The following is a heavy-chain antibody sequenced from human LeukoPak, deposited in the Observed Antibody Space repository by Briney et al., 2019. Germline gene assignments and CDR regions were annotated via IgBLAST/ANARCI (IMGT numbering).Heavy chain of an antibody. CDR1: GFTFSSYE. CDR2: INHSGST. Sequence: PGGSLRLSCAASGFTFSSYEMNWVRQPPGKGLEWIGEINHSGSTNYNPSLKSRVTISVDTSKNQFSLKLSSVTAADTAVYYCARVRYCSGGSCRLSYFQHWGQGTLVTVSS. CDR3: ARVRYCSGGSCRLSYFQH. V-gene: IGHV4-34*01. J-gene: IGHJ1*01. D-gene: IGHD2-15*01.